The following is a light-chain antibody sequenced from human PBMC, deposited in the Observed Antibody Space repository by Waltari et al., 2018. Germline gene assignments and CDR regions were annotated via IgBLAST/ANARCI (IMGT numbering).Light chain of an antibody. Sequence: DIQMTQSPSSLSASIGDRVTITCRASQGIRNSLVWYQLKPGTAPKLLLSPASTLDSGVPSRFSGSGSGTVYTLTISSLQPEDLATYSCQQFYSLPYTCGQVTRLEL. V-gene: IGKV1-NL1*01. CDR1: QGIRNS. CDR2: PAS. J-gene: IGKJ2*01. CDR3: QQFYSLPYT.